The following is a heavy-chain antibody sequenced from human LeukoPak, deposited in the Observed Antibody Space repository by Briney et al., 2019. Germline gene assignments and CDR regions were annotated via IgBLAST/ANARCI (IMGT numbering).Heavy chain of an antibody. CDR2: IKEDGSEK. CDR1: GFTFSTYW. J-gene: IGHJ4*02. Sequence: GGSLRLSCATSGFTFSTYWMSWVRQAPGKGLEWVGNIKEDGSEKYYVDSVKGRFTISRDNAKNSLYLQMNSLRAEDTAVYYCARDSFEIDIDYWGQGTLVTVSS. CDR3: ARDSFEIDIDY. D-gene: IGHD3-10*01. V-gene: IGHV3-7*01.